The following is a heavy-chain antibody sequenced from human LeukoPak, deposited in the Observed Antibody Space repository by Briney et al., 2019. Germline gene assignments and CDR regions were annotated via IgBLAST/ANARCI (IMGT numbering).Heavy chain of an antibody. J-gene: IGHJ4*02. CDR3: VRDGGSGWYSGGY. CDR2: INQDGSEK. D-gene: IGHD6-19*01. V-gene: IGHV3-7*01. Sequence: GGSLRPSCAASGFTFSSYWMSWVRQAPGKGLDWVANINQDGSEKYYVDSVKGRLTISRDNAKNSLYLQMNSLRAEDTAVYYCVRDGGSGWYSGGYWGQGILVTVSS. CDR1: GFTFSSYW.